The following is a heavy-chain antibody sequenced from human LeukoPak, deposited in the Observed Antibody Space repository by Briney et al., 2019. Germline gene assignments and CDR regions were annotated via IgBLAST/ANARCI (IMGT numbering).Heavy chain of an antibody. D-gene: IGHD2-8*02. CDR3: ARPTNWWGYFDY. V-gene: IGHV3-48*02. CDR1: GFTFSSYA. Sequence: PGGSLRLSCAASGFTFSSYAMSWVRQAPGKGLEWVSYISSRSSTIHYADSVKGRFTISRDNAKNSLYLQMNSLRDEDTAVYYCARPTNWWGYFDYWGQGTLVTVSS. J-gene: IGHJ4*02. CDR2: ISSRSSTI.